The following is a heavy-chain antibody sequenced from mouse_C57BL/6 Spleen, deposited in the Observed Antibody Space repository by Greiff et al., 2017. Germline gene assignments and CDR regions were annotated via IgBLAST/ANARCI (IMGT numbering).Heavy chain of an antibody. CDR1: GYTFTSYW. CDR2: IHPSDSDT. V-gene: IGHV1-74*01. Sequence: QVQLQQPGAELVKPGASVKVSCKASGYTFTSYWMHWVKQRPGQGLEWIGRIHPSDSDTNYNQKFKGKATLTVDKSSSTAYMQRSSLTSEDSAVYYCAKSLNWDNAMDYWGQGTSVTVAS. CDR3: AKSLNWDNAMDY. J-gene: IGHJ4*01. D-gene: IGHD4-1*01.